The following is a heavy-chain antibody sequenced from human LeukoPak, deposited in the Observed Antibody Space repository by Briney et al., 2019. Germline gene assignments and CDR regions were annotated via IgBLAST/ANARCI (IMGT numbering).Heavy chain of an antibody. J-gene: IGHJ6*03. CDR2: ISYDGSNK. Sequence: GGSLRLSCAASGFTFSSYAMHWVRQAPGKGLEWVAVISYDGSNKYYADSVKGRFTISRDNSKNTLYLQMNSLRAEDTAVYYCARDKYDFGGYYYYYMDVWGKGTTVTVSS. V-gene: IGHV3-30-3*01. CDR1: GFTFSSYA. CDR3: ARDKYDFGGYYYYYMDV. D-gene: IGHD3-3*01.